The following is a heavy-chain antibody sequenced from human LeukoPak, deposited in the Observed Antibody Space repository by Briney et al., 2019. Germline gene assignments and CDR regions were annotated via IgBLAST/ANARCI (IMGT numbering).Heavy chain of an antibody. D-gene: IGHD1-26*01. CDR3: VRRMVGAIRPFDY. J-gene: IGHJ4*02. CDR1: GGSISSGDYY. Sequence: SETLSLTCTVSGGSISSGDYYWSWIRQPPGKGLEWIGYMYYSGSTYYNPSLKSRVTISVDSSKNQFSLKLSSVTAADTAVYYCVRRMVGAIRPFDYWGQGTLVTVSS. CDR2: MYYSGST. V-gene: IGHV4-30-4*01.